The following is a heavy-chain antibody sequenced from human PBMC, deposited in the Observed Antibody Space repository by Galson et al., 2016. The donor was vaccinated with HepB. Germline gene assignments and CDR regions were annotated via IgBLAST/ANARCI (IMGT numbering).Heavy chain of an antibody. CDR2: ISTNGRSS. J-gene: IGHJ3*02. CDR1: GLSISSYA. CDR3: VKDRHYYDSTGYLGTFDI. Sequence: SLRLSCAASGLSISSYALHWVRQAPGKGLEYVSSISTNGRSSFYTHSVKGRFNISRDNSENTLYLQMSSLRAEDTAVYYCVKDRHYYDSTGYLGTFDIWGQGTLVTVSS. V-gene: IGHV3-64D*08. D-gene: IGHD3-22*01.